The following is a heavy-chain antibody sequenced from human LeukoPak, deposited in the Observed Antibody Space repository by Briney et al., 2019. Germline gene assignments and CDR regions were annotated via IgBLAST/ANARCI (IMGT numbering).Heavy chain of an antibody. V-gene: IGHV3-48*04. CDR1: GFTFSNYS. D-gene: IGHD3-22*01. CDR2: ISSTSSTI. J-gene: IGHJ5*02. CDR3: ARLYYYDSTGYYYP. Sequence: GGSLRLSCAASGFTFSNYSVSWVRQAPGKGLAWVSYISSTSSTIYYADSVKGRFTISRDNAKNSLYLQMNSLRAEDTAVYYCARLYYYDSTGYYYPWGQGTQVTVSS.